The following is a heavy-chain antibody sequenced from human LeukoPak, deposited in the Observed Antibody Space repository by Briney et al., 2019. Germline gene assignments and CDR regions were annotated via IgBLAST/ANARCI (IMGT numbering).Heavy chain of an antibody. D-gene: IGHD2-2*01. CDR1: GGSFSGYY. Sequence: TSETLSLTCAVYGGSFSGYYWSWIRQPPGKGLEWIGEINHSGSTNYNPSLKSRVTISVDTSKNQFSLKPSSVTAADTAVYYCARGGYCSSTSCRRGWFDPWGQGTLVTVSS. CDR3: ARGGYCSSTSCRRGWFDP. CDR2: INHSGST. J-gene: IGHJ5*02. V-gene: IGHV4-34*01.